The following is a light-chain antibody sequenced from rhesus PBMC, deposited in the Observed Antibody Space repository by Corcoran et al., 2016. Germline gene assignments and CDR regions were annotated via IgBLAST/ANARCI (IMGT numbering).Light chain of an antibody. V-gene: IGKV1S9*01. Sequence: DIQMTQSPSSLSASVGDRVTITCQASQSLSNYLNWNQQKPGKIPKLRIFRASSLKIGIPSRFGSSGTGTDFTLTISSLQPEDFATYYCQQGYSYPLTFGGGTKMELK. J-gene: IGKJ4*01. CDR3: QQGYSYPLT. CDR1: QSLSNY. CDR2: RAS.